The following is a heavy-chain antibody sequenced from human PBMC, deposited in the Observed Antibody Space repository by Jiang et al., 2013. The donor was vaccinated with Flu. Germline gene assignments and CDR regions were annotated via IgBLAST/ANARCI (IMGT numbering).Heavy chain of an antibody. CDR2: ISYDGSNK. J-gene: IGHJ4*02. D-gene: IGHD3-22*01. CDR3: ARGSLLYYYDSSGYYSSLDY. V-gene: IGHV3-30-3*01. Sequence: LEWVAVISYDGSNKYYADSVKGRFTISRDNSKNTLYLQMNSLRAEDTAVYYCARGSLLYYYDSSGYYSSLDYWGQGTLVTVSS.